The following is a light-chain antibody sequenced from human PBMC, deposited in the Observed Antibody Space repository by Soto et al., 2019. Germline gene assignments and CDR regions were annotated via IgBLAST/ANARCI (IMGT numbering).Light chain of an antibody. CDR2: DNS. V-gene: IGLV1-51*01. J-gene: IGLJ2*01. CDR3: ATWDTRLSAVV. Sequence: QSVLTQPPSMSAAPGQTVTISCSGSYSNVGNNFVSWYQQFPGTAPKLLIFDNSQRPSGIPDRFFGSKSGSSATLGITGPQTGDEAVYYCATWDTRLSAVVFGGGTKVTVL. CDR1: YSNVGNNF.